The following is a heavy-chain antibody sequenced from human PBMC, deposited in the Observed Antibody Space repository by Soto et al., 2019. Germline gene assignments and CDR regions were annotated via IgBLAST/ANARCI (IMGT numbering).Heavy chain of an antibody. CDR1: GFTFSTYS. D-gene: IGHD6-19*01. Sequence: AGGSLRLSCAASGFTFSTYSMNWVRQAPGKGLEWVSSISSSSSYIYYADSVKGRFTISRDNAKNSLYLQMKSLRGEDTAVYYCARGIAVADTWWYDPWGQGTLVTVSS. CDR3: ARGIAVADTWWYDP. CDR2: ISSSSSYI. J-gene: IGHJ5*02. V-gene: IGHV3-21*01.